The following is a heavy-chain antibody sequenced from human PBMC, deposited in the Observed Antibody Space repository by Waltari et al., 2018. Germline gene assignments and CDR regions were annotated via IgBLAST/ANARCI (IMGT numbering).Heavy chain of an antibody. CDR2: SDTDGMTT. CDR3: GSDLTGVQDF. D-gene: IGHD2-8*02. J-gene: IGHJ4*02. CDR1: GFTFSNYW. V-gene: IGHV3-74*01. Sequence: EVQLVESGGGLVQPGGSLRLPCAASGFTFSNYWSPWVRHAPGKGLVWVSRSDTDGMTTDYADSVKGRFIISRDNARNTLYLQMNSLRAEDTAIYYCGSDLTGVQDFWGPGTLVTVSS.